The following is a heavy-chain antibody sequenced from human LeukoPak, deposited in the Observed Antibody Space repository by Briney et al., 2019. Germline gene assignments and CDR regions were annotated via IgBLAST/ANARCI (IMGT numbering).Heavy chain of an antibody. D-gene: IGHD6-19*01. J-gene: IGHJ4*02. CDR2: IIPISGTT. CDR3: ASAAYSSGWYDMAY. V-gene: IGHV1-69*01. CDR1: GGTFSSYA. Sequence: ASVTVSCKASGGTFSSYAISWVRQAPGQGLEWMGGIIPISGTTNYAQKFQGRVTITADESTSTAYMELSSLRSEDTAVYYCASAAYSSGWYDMAYWGQGTLVTVSS.